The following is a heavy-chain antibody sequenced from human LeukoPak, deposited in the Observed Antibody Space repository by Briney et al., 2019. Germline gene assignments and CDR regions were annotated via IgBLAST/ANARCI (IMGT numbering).Heavy chain of an antibody. CDR3: ARVRWDPTYFDY. CDR1: GFTFSSYW. J-gene: IGHJ4*02. D-gene: IGHD1-26*01. V-gene: IGHV3-7*01. CDR2: IKQDGSEK. Sequence: PGGSLRLSCAASGFTFSSYWMSWVRQSPGKGLEWVANIKQDGSEKYYVDSVKGRLTISRDNAKNSLYLQMNSLRAEDTAVYYCARVRWDPTYFDYWGQGTLVTVSS.